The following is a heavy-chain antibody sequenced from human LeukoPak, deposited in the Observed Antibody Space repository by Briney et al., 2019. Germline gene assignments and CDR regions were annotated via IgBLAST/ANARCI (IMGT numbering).Heavy chain of an antibody. CDR2: ISYSGST. J-gene: IGHJ1*01. Sequence: SETLSLTCAVSGYSISNGYYWGWIRQPPGKGLEWIGSISYSGSTYYNPSLKSRVTISVDTSKNHFSLKLSSVTAADTAVYYCAIDSNRGILEWFQYWGQGSLVTVSS. D-gene: IGHD3-3*01. V-gene: IGHV4-38-2*01. CDR3: AIDSNRGILEWFQY. CDR1: GYSISNGYY.